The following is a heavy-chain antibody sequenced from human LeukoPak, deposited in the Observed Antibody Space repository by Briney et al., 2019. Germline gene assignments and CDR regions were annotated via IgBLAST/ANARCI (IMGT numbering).Heavy chain of an antibody. D-gene: IGHD3-10*01. CDR1: GYSFTSYW. CDR2: IYPGDSDT. CDR3: ARHQETYYYGSGTSPRFDP. V-gene: IGHV5-51*01. J-gene: IGHJ5*02. Sequence: GESLKISCKGSGYSFTSYWIGWVRQMPGKGLEWMGIIYPGDSDTRYSPSFQGQVTISADKSISTAYLQWSSLKASDTAMYYCARHQETYYYGSGTSPRFDPWGQGTLVTVSS.